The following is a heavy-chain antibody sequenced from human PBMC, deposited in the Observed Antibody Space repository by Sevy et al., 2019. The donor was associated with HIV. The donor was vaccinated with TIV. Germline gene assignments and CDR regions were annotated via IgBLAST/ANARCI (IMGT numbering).Heavy chain of an antibody. CDR2: ISSSSTFI. D-gene: IGHD2-15*01. J-gene: IGHJ4*02. Sequence: PGGSLRLPCAASGFTFSTYSMKWVRQAPGKGLEWVSSISSSSTFIYYADSVKGRFTVSRDNAKNSLYLQMNGLRAEDTAVYYCARDPVANYYFDYWGQGTLVTVSS. V-gene: IGHV3-21*01. CDR3: ARDPVANYYFDY. CDR1: GFTFSTYS.